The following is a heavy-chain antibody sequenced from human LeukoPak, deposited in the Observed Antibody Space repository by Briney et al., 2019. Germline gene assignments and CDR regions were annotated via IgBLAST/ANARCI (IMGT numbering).Heavy chain of an antibody. CDR1: GVSISSSSYY. Sequence: PSETLSLTCTVSGVSISSSSYYWGWIRQPPGKGLEWIGSIYYSGSTYYNPSLKSRVTISVDTSKNQFSLKLSSVTAADTAVYYCARNYYDSSGYADAFDIWGQGTMVTVSS. V-gene: IGHV4-39*07. CDR3: ARNYYDSSGYADAFDI. D-gene: IGHD3-22*01. J-gene: IGHJ3*02. CDR2: IYYSGST.